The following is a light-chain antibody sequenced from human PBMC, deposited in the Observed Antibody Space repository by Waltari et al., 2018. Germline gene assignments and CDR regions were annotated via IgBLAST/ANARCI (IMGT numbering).Light chain of an antibody. V-gene: IGKV1-17*01. CDR1: QGIRND. CDR2: GAS. J-gene: IGKJ2*01. Sequence: DIQMTQSPSSLSASVGDRVTITCRASQGIRNDLVWFQQKPGNVPKRLIHGASSLQSGVSLRFSGSGSGTEFSLTISSLQPEDFATYYCLQHNSYPHTFGQGTKLELK. CDR3: LQHNSYPHT.